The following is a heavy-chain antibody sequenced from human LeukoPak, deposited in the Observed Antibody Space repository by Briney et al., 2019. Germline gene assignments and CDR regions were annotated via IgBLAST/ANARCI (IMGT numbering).Heavy chain of an antibody. CDR1: GGSISGYY. Sequence: SETLSLTCTVSGGSISGYYWSWIRQPPGKGLEWIGYIYYSGSTNYNPSLKSRVTISVDTSKNQFSLKLSSVTAADTAVYYCASRYSGYGGFDYWGQGTLVTVSS. CDR2: IYYSGST. J-gene: IGHJ4*02. V-gene: IGHV4-59*01. D-gene: IGHD5-12*01. CDR3: ASRYSGYGGFDY.